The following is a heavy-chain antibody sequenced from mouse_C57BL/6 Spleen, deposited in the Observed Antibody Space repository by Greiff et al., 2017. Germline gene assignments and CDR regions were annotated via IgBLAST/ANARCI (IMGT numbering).Heavy chain of an antibody. CDR3: ARKKNYGSGCAMDY. CDR2: ISSGGSYT. Sequence: VQLKQSGGDLVKPGGSLKLSCAASGFTFSSYGMSWVRQTPDKRLEWVATISSGGSYTYYPDSVKGRFTISRDNAKNTLYLQMSSLKSEDTAMCYCARKKNYGSGCAMDYWGQGTSVTVSS. D-gene: IGHD1-1*01. CDR1: GFTFSSYG. J-gene: IGHJ4*01. V-gene: IGHV5-6*01.